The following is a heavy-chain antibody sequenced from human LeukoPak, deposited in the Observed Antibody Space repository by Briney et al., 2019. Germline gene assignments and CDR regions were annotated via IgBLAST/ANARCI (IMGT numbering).Heavy chain of an antibody. CDR3: VKDRAGTNLVRGVITGVMDV. CDR2: IWHDGSNK. CDR1: GFTFSSSA. V-gene: IGHV3-33*06. D-gene: IGHD3-10*01. J-gene: IGHJ6*02. Sequence: GGSLRLSCVASGFTFSSSAIHWVRQVPGKGLEWVAVIWHDGSNKEYRDSVKGRFTIYRDNSKNTLYLQMNKLRDEDTAKYYCVKDRAGTNLVRGVITGVMDVWGQGTTVTVSS.